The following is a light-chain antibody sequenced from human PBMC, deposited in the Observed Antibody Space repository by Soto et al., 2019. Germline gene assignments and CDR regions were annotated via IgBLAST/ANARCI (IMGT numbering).Light chain of an antibody. CDR2: YDS. CDR3: QLCDSSSDHPGV. CDR1: NIGSKS. Sequence: SYELTQPPSVSVAPGKTARITCGGNNIGSKSLHWYQQKPGQAPVLVIYYDSDRPSGIPERFSGSNSGNAATLTISRVEAGDEAEYYCQLCDSSSDHPGVFGTGTKLTVL. J-gene: IGLJ1*01. V-gene: IGLV3-21*04.